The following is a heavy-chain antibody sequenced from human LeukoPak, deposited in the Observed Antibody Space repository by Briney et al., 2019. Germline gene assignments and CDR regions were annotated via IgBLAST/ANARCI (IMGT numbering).Heavy chain of an antibody. Sequence: ASVKVSCKASGYTLTNHYMHWVRQAPGQGLEWMGQINPSGGSTTYAQKFQGRVTMTRDTSTSTVYMELSSLEPEDTAVYYCARMPYYDFWSGPEYYFDYWGQGTLVTVSS. J-gene: IGHJ4*02. CDR1: GYTLTNHY. CDR3: ARMPYYDFWSGPEYYFDY. D-gene: IGHD3-3*01. V-gene: IGHV1-46*01. CDR2: INPSGGST.